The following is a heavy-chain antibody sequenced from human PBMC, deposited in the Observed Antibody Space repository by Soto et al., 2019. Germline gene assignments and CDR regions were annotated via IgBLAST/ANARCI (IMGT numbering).Heavy chain of an antibody. D-gene: IGHD3-9*01. CDR3: ARDWETSATGLIDS. Sequence: GGSLRLSCVASGFTFSSYALHWVRQAPGKGLEWVAVTSYDGSNKYYADSVEGRFTISRDNSKNTLYLQTSSLTTEDTAMYYCARDWETSATGLIDSWGQGTLVTVS. CDR1: GFTFSSYA. V-gene: IGHV3-30-3*01. CDR2: TSYDGSNK. J-gene: IGHJ4*02.